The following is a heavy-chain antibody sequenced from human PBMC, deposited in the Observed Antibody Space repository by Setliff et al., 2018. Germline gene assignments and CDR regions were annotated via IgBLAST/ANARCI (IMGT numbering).Heavy chain of an antibody. CDR3: ARAGVFLWFGELLPQYYFDY. J-gene: IGHJ4*02. CDR2: VYYSGST. CDR1: NFSVTTVYY. D-gene: IGHD3-10*01. Sequence: KPSETLSLTCSASNFSVTTVYYWGWVRQPPGKGLEWIANVYYSGSTFYSPSLQSRVTMSVDTAKNQFSLNLHSVTAADTAVYFCARAGVFLWFGELLPQYYFDYWGQGNLVTVSS. V-gene: IGHV4-38-2*02.